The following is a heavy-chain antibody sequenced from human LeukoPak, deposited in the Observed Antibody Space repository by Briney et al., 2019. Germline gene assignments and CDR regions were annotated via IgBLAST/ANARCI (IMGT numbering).Heavy chain of an antibody. V-gene: IGHV3-23*01. CDR2: ISGSGGST. CDR3: AKDVTGGIAAAAYYFDY. CDR1: GFTFSSYA. Sequence: GGSLRLSCAASGFTFSSYAMSWVRQAPGKGLEWVSGISGSGGSTYYADSVKGRFTISRDNSKNTLYLQMNSLRADDTAVYYCAKDVTGGIAAAAYYFDYWGQGTLVTVSS. J-gene: IGHJ4*02. D-gene: IGHD6-13*01.